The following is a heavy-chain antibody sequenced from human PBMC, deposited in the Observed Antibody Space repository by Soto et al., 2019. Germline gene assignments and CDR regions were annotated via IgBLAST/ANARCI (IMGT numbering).Heavy chain of an antibody. Sequence: EGQLVESGGNLVRPGGSLRLSCEASGFVFSTYSMNWVRQAPGKGLEWISYISSTSGTIYYADSVKGQFTIFRDNAKNSLFLQMNGLRDDDTAVYYCANQKIRFSVAGTLYGLGVWGQGTTVTVS. CDR2: ISSTSGTI. J-gene: IGHJ6*02. D-gene: IGHD6-19*01. CDR1: GFVFSTYS. CDR3: ANQKIRFSVAGTLYGLGV. V-gene: IGHV3-48*02.